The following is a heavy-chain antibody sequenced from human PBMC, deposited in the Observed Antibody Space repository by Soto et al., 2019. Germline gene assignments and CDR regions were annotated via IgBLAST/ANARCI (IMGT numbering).Heavy chain of an antibody. Sequence: QVQLVQSGADVKKPGASVKVSCKASGYTFTDYYIHWVRQAPGQGLEWMGIINPTAGSANYAQKFRDRVTMTRETSTSTAYMELSSLRSEDTAVYYCARGDFGSGGGWFDPWGQGTLVTVSS. CDR2: INPTAGSA. V-gene: IGHV1-46*01. D-gene: IGHD3-10*01. J-gene: IGHJ5*02. CDR3: ARGDFGSGGGWFDP. CDR1: GYTFTDYY.